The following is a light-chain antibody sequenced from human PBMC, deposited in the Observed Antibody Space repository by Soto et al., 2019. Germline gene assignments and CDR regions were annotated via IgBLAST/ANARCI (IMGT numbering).Light chain of an antibody. CDR1: QSVLYSSNNKNY. CDR2: WAS. V-gene: IGKV4-1*01. CDR3: QQYYSTPRT. J-gene: IGKJ4*01. Sequence: DIVMTQSPDSLAVSLGERATINCKSSQSVLYSSNNKNYVAWYQQKPGQPPKLLIYWASTRESGVPDRFSGSGSVTDFTLTISSLQAEDVAVYYCQQYYSTPRTFGGGTKVEIK.